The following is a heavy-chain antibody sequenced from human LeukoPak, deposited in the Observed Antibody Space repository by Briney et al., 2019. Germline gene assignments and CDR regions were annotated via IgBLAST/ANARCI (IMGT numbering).Heavy chain of an antibody. J-gene: IGHJ4*02. CDR1: GYSFISYW. Sequence: GESLQISFQGSGYSFISYWIGWVRPLPGKGLEWMGIIYPGDSDTRYSPSFQGQVTISADKSISTAYLQWSSLKASDTAMYYCARPRTEDSSGYYYIDYWGQGTLVTVSS. CDR3: ARPRTEDSSGYYYIDY. D-gene: IGHD3-22*01. V-gene: IGHV5-51*01. CDR2: IYPGDSDT.